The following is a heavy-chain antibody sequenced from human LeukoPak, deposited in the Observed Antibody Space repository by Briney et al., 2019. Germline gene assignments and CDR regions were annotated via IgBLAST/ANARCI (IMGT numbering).Heavy chain of an antibody. Sequence: GGSLRLSCAASGFTFSSYSMNWVRQAPGKGLEWVSSISSSSSYIYYADSVKGRFTISRDNAKSSLYLQMNSLRAEDTAVYYCATLYYYDSSGRIQDDYWGQGTLVTISS. CDR3: ATLYYYDSSGRIQDDY. CDR1: GFTFSSYS. D-gene: IGHD3-22*01. V-gene: IGHV3-21*01. CDR2: ISSSSSYI. J-gene: IGHJ4*02.